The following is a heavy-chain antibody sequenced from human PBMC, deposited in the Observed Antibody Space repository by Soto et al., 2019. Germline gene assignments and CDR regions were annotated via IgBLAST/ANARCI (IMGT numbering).Heavy chain of an antibody. CDR2: IYYSGST. D-gene: IGHD1-1*01. CDR1: GGSISSYY. Sequence: NPSETLSLTCTVSGGSISSYYWSWIRQPPGKGLEWIGYIYYSGSTNYNPPLKSRVTISVDTSKNQFSLKLSSVTAADTAVYYCARETGWLQGGFDYWGQGTLVTVSS. J-gene: IGHJ4*02. CDR3: ARETGWLQGGFDY. V-gene: IGHV4-59*01.